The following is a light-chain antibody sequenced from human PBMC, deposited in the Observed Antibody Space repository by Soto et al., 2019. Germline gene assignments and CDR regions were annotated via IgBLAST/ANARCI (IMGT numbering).Light chain of an antibody. CDR3: QQYGSSGT. J-gene: IGKJ1*01. CDR2: DAS. V-gene: IGKV3-20*01. Sequence: IVFTQSPGTLSLSKGERATLSCRASQSVSSYLAVYQQKPGQAPRLLMYDASNRATGIPDRFSGSGSGTDFTLTISRLEPEDFAVYYCQQYGSSGTFGQGTKVDIK. CDR1: QSVSSY.